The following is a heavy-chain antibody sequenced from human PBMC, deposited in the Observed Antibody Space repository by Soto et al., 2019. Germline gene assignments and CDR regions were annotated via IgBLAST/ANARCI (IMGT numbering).Heavy chain of an antibody. CDR2: IRSKANSYAT. J-gene: IGHJ4*02. V-gene: IGHV3-73*01. D-gene: IGHD5-12*01. Sequence: GWSLRLSCAASGFTFSGSAMHWVRQASGKGLEWVGRIRSKANSYATAYAASVKGRFTISRDDSKNTAYLQMNSLKTEDTAVYYCTMDPGRDGYNPFDYWGQGTLVTVSS. CDR1: GFTFSGSA. CDR3: TMDPGRDGYNPFDY.